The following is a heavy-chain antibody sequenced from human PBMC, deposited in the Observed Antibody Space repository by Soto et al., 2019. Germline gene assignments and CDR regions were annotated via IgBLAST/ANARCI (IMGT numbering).Heavy chain of an antibody. CDR3: ARDPGACSSTSCPSYYGMDV. CDR2: ISYDGSNK. V-gene: IGHV3-30-3*01. CDR1: GFTFSSHA. J-gene: IGHJ6*02. D-gene: IGHD2-2*01. Sequence: GGSLRLSCAASGFTFSSHAMHWVRQAPGKGLEWVAVISYDGSNKYYADSVKGRFTISRDNSKNTLYLQMNSLRAEDTAVYYCARDPGACSSTSCPSYYGMDVWGQGTTVTVSS.